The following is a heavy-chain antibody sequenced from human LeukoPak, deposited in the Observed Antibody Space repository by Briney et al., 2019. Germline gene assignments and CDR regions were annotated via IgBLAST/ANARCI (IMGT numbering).Heavy chain of an antibody. J-gene: IGHJ4*02. V-gene: IGHV3-23*01. Sequence: SAISGSGGSTYYADSVKGRFTISRDNSKNTLYLQMNSLRAEDTAVYYCAKDRFPSAFDYWGQGTLVTVSS. CDR3: AKDRFPSAFDY. CDR2: ISGSGGST. D-gene: IGHD3-10*01.